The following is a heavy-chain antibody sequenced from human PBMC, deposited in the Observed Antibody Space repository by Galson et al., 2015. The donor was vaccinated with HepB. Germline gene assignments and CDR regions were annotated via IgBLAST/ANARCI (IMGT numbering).Heavy chain of an antibody. D-gene: IGHD5-24*01. CDR2: ISSSGSTI. CDR3: ATHLGGRWLQSDQYDWYYFDY. Sequence: SLRLSCAASGFTFSSYEMNWVRQAPGKGLEWVSYISSSGSTIYYADSVKGRFTISRDNAKNSLYLQMNSLRAEDTAVYYCATHLGGRWLQSDQYDWYYFDYWGQGTLVTVSS. J-gene: IGHJ4*02. V-gene: IGHV3-48*03. CDR1: GFTFSSYE.